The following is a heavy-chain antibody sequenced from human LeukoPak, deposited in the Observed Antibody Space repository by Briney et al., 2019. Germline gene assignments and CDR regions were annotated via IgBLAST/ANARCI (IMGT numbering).Heavy chain of an antibody. CDR1: GGSISSYY. D-gene: IGHD6-13*01. Sequence: PSETLSLTCTVSGGSISSYYWSWIRQPPGKGLEWIGYIYYSGSTNYNPSLKSRVTISVDTSKNQFSLKLSSVTAADTAVYYCARGGYGAAAYTDYWGQGTLVTVSS. CDR3: ARGGYGAAAYTDY. J-gene: IGHJ4*02. CDR2: IYYSGST. V-gene: IGHV4-59*01.